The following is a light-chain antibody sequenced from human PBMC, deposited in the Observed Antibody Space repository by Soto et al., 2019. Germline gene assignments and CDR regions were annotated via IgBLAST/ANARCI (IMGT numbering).Light chain of an antibody. CDR2: DVS. V-gene: IGLV2-14*01. CDR3: NSYTSSSPPYV. Sequence: QSVLTQPASVSGSAGQLISISCAGTNSDIGRYNFVSWYQQRPGQAPKLLIFDVSNRPSGISDRFSGSKSGQTASLTISGLQAEDEADYYCNSYTSSSPPYVFGTG. J-gene: IGLJ1*01. CDR1: NSDIGRYNF.